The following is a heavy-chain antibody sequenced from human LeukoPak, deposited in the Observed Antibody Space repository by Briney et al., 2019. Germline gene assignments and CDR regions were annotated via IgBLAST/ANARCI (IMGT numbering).Heavy chain of an antibody. CDR2: IKQDGSEK. D-gene: IGHD3-10*01. CDR3: ARDSYYGSGSYYHHHDY. CDR1: GFTFSSYW. V-gene: IGHV3-7*01. Sequence: GGSLRLSCAASGFTFSSYWMSWVRQAPGKGLEWVANIKQDGSEKYYVDSVKGRFTISRDNSKNTLYLQMNSLRAEDTAVYYCARDSYYGSGSYYHHHDYWGQGTLVTVSS. J-gene: IGHJ4*02.